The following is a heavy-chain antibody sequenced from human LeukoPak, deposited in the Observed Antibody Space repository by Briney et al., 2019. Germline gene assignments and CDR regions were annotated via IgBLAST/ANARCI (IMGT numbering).Heavy chain of an antibody. J-gene: IGHJ4*02. CDR1: GGSISSGGYY. CDR3: ATMGLLWFGEAFDY. Sequence: PSETLSLTCTVSGGSISSGGYYWSWIRQHPGKGLEWIGYIYYSGSTYYNPSLKSRVTISVDTSKNQFSLKLSSVTAADTAVYYCATMGLLWFGEAFDYWGQGTLVTVSS. V-gene: IGHV4-31*03. D-gene: IGHD3-10*01. CDR2: IYYSGST.